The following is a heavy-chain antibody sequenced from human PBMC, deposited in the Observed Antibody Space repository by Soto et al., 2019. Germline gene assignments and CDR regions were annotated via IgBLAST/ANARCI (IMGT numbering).Heavy chain of an antibody. CDR3: ARSDYDILTGPPSLYYYYGMDV. CDR1: GGSISSYY. Sequence: SETLSLTCTVSGGSISSYYWSWIRQPPGKGLEWIGYIYYSGSTNYNPSLKSRVTISVDTSKNQFSLKLSPVTAADTAVYYCARSDYDILTGPPSLYYYYGMDVWGQGTTVTVS. J-gene: IGHJ6*02. D-gene: IGHD3-9*01. V-gene: IGHV4-59*01. CDR2: IYYSGST.